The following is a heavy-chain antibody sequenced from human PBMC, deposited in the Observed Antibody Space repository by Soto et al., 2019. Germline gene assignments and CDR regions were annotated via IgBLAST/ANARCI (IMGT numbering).Heavy chain of an antibody. V-gene: IGHV1-69*02. CDR3: ARAVGVPYYYMDV. CDR1: GGTFSSYT. D-gene: IGHD3-16*01. J-gene: IGHJ6*03. Sequence: SVKVSCKASGGTFSSYTISWVRQAPGQGLEWMGRIIPILGIANYAQKFQGRVTITADKSTSTAYMELSSLRSEDTAVYYCARAVGVPYYYMDVWGKGTTVTVSS. CDR2: IIPILGIA.